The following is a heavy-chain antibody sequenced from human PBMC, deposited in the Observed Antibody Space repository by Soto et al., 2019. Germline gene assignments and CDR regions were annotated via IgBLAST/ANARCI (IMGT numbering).Heavy chain of an antibody. V-gene: IGHV4-30-4*01. CDR2: IYYSGNT. CDR1: GGSISSGGSY. CDR3: VRYCSTTKSPLDY. Sequence: PSETLSLTCSVSGGSISSGGSYWGWIRQPPGKGLEWIGYIYYSGNTYFNPSLKSRVTLSVDTSKNQFSLNLSSVTAADTAVYYCVRYCSTTKSPLDYWGQGTLVTVSS. D-gene: IGHD2-2*01. J-gene: IGHJ4*02.